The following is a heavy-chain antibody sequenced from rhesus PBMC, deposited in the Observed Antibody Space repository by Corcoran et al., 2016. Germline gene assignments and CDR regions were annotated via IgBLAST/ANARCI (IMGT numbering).Heavy chain of an antibody. V-gene: IGHV4-73*01. CDR2: IYGNRAST. D-gene: IGHD2-15*01. CDR3: ARGGGSSTYGYPMDY. J-gene: IGHJ4*01. Sequence: QVQLQQWGEGLVTPSETLSLTCAVYGGSISGYYYWSWIRQPPGMGLEWIGDIYGNRASTNDNPAIKNRVTMSKDTSNNQFALKLSSVTAADTAVYYGARGGGSSTYGYPMDYGGQGVLVTVSS. CDR1: GGSISGYYY.